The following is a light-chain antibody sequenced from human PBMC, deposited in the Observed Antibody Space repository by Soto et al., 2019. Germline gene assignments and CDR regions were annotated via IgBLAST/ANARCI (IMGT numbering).Light chain of an antibody. CDR3: QQYDNWPPCT. CDR2: DTS. Sequence: EIVMTQSPATLSVSPGERVTLSCRASQSVSRFLAWYQQRPGQAPRLLIYDTSTKPTGVPARFSGSWSGTEFSLTISSLQSEYFAVYYCQQYDNWPPCTFGQGTKLEVK. CDR1: QSVSRF. J-gene: IGKJ2*02. V-gene: IGKV3-15*01.